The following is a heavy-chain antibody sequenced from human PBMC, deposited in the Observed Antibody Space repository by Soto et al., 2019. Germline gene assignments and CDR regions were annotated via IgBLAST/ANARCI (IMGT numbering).Heavy chain of an antibody. V-gene: IGHV3-15*01. J-gene: IGHJ6*02. CDR3: TTLGHYYDSSPLDV. CDR1: GVTFTNAC. Sequence: PGGSLRLSCAASGVTFTNACMNWVRQAPGRGLEWVGRIKSKNDGGTTDFPAPVKGRFTISRDDSKNTMYLQMNNLHTEDTAVYYCTTLGHYYDSSPLDVWGLGTTVTVSS. CDR2: IKSKNDGGTT. D-gene: IGHD3-22*01.